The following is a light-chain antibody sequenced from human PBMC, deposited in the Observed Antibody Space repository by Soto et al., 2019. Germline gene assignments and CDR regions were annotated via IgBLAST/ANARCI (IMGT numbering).Light chain of an antibody. CDR3: LSGHSRP. CDR2: AAS. Sequence: DIQMTQSPSSLSASVGDRVTITCRASQSISSYLNWYQQKPGKAPKLLIYAASSLESGVPSRFSGSGSGTDFTLTISSLQPEDFATYFCLSGHSRPFGGGTKV. V-gene: IGKV1-39*01. J-gene: IGKJ4*01. CDR1: QSISSY.